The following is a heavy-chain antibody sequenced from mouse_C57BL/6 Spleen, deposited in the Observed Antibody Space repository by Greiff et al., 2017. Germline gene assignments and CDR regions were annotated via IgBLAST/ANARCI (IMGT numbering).Heavy chain of an antibody. CDR1: GYAFTNYL. CDR2: INPGSGGT. CDR3: AREGDDYDDDYAMDY. V-gene: IGHV1-54*01. Sequence: QVQLQQSGAELVRPGTSVKVSCKASGYAFTNYLIEWVKQRPGQGLEWIGVINPGSGGTNYNEKFKGKATLTADKSSSTAYMQLSSLTSEDSAVYFGAREGDDYDDDYAMDYWGQGTSVTVSS. D-gene: IGHD2-4*01. J-gene: IGHJ4*01.